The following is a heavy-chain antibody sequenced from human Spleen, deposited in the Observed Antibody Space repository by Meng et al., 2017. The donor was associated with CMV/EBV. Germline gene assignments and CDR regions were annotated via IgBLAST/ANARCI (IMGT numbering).Heavy chain of an antibody. CDR2: INPNSGGT. J-gene: IGHJ4*02. V-gene: IGHV1-2*02. CDR3: AKDRGYSYGYVFDY. Sequence: ASVKVSCKASGYTFTGYYMHWVRQAPGQGLEWMGWINPNSGGTNYAQKFQGRVTMTRDTSISTAYMELSRLRSDDTAVYYCAKDRGYSYGYVFDYWGQGTLVAVSS. D-gene: IGHD5-18*01. CDR1: GYTFTGYY.